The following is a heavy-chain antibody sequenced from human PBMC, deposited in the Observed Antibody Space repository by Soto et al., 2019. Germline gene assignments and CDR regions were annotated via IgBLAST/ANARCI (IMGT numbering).Heavy chain of an antibody. CDR2: IIPIFGTA. CDR3: ARDRGYCSSTSCYRAAFDI. V-gene: IGHV1-69*06. CDR1: GGTFSSYA. J-gene: IGHJ3*02. Sequence: QVQLVQSGAEVKKPGSSVKVSCKASGGTFSSYAISWVRQAPGQGLEWMGGIIPIFGTANYAQKFQGRVTITADKSTSTAYMELSSLRSEDTAVYYCARDRGYCSSTSCYRAAFDIWGQGTMVTVSS. D-gene: IGHD2-2*01.